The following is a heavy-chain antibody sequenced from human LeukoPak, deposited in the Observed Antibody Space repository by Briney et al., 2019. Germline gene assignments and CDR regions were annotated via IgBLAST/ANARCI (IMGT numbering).Heavy chain of an antibody. D-gene: IGHD3-3*01. CDR1: GFTFSQYA. J-gene: IGHJ4*02. V-gene: IGHV3-30-3*01. Sequence: GGSLRLSCAASGFTFSQYAIHWVRQAPGKGLEWVAVISYDGNHKYYADSVKGRFTISSSRDNSKNTLYLQMNSLRAEDTAVYYCAKVDYDFWSGYYGYFDYWGQGTLVTVSP. CDR3: AKVDYDFWSGYYGYFDY. CDR2: ISYDGNHK.